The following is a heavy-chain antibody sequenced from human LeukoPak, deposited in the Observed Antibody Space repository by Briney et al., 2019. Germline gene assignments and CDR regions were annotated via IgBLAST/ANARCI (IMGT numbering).Heavy chain of an antibody. CDR2: IKSKTDGGTT. V-gene: IGHV3-15*01. Sequence: PGGSLRLSCAASGFTFSNAWMSWVRQAPGKGLEWVGRIKSKTDGGTTDYAAPVKGRFTISRDDSKNTLYLQMNSLKTEDTAVYYCARVSYCGGDCYPDRYWYFDLWGRGTLVTVSS. D-gene: IGHD2-21*02. J-gene: IGHJ2*01. CDR3: ARVSYCGGDCYPDRYWYFDL. CDR1: GFTFSNAW.